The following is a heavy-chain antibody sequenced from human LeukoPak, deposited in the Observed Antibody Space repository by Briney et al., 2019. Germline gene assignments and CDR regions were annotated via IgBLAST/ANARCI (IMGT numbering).Heavy chain of an antibody. CDR1: GFTFSSYG. CDR2: IWYDGSNK. D-gene: IGHD2-15*01. Sequence: GGSLRLSCAASGFTFSSYGMHWVRQAPGKGLEWVAVIWYDGSNKYYADSVKGRFTISRDNSKNTLYLQMNSLRAEDTAVYYCASLDSVGYYFDYWGQGTLVTVSS. J-gene: IGHJ4*02. V-gene: IGHV3-33*01. CDR3: ASLDSVGYYFDY.